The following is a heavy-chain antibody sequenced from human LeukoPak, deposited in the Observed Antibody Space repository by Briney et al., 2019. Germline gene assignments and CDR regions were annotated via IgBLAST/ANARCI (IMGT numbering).Heavy chain of an antibody. CDR2: INPNSGGT. J-gene: IGHJ5*02. CDR3: ARTTIAVAAFDP. Sequence: GASVKVSCKASGYTFTGYYMLWVRQAPGQGLEWMGWINPNSGGTNYAQKFQGRVTMTRDTSISTAYMELSRLRSDDTAVYYCARTTIAVAAFDPWGQGTLVTVSS. V-gene: IGHV1-2*02. CDR1: GYTFTGYY. D-gene: IGHD6-19*01.